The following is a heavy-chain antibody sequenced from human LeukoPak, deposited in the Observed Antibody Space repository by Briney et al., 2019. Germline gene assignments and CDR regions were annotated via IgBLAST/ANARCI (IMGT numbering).Heavy chain of an antibody. CDR2: IKEDGSEK. D-gene: IGHD6-13*01. J-gene: IGHJ4*02. CDR1: GFTFSNYW. Sequence: GGSLRLSCAASGFTFSNYWMSWVRQAPGKGLEWVANIKEDGSEKYYVDSVKGRFTISRDNARNSLYLQMNSLRAEDTAVYYCARRRQLGYWGQGTLVTVSS. V-gene: IGHV3-7*01. CDR3: ARRRQLGY.